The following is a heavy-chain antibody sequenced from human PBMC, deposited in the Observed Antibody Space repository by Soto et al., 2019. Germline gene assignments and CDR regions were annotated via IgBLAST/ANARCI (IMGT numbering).Heavy chain of an antibody. CDR2: IYTSGST. Sequence: SETLSLTCTVSGGSISSYYWSWIRQPAGKGLEWIGRIYTSGSTNYNPSLKSRVTMSVDTSKNQFSLKLSSVTAVDTAVYYCARGVRVVGATINYYYGMDVWGQGTTVTVSS. CDR3: ARGVRVVGATINYYYGMDV. D-gene: IGHD1-26*01. CDR1: GGSISSYY. J-gene: IGHJ6*02. V-gene: IGHV4-4*07.